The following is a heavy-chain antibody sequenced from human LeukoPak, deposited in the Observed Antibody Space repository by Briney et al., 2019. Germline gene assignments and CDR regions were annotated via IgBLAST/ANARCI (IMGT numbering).Heavy chain of an antibody. V-gene: IGHV1-69*04. CDR1: GGIFSNYA. D-gene: IGHD6-13*01. Sequence: SVKVSCKASGGIFSNYAISWLRQAPGQGLEWMGRIIPMLDIANYAQKFQGRVTITADKSTSTAYMELSSLRSEDTAVYYCARVGAHSGSWAYWGQGTLVTVSS. CDR3: ARVGAHSGSWAY. J-gene: IGHJ4*02. CDR2: IIPMLDIA.